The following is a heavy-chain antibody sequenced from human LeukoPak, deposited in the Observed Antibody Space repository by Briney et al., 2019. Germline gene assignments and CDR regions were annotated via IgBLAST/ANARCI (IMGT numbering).Heavy chain of an antibody. CDR2: IYDSGST. Sequence: SETLSLTCTVSGGFISSGGYCWSWIRQPPGKGLEWIGYIYDSGSTYYNPSLKSRVTISVDTSKNQFSLKLSSVTAADTAVYYCARQSGSFDYWGQGTLVTVSS. V-gene: IGHV4-30-2*03. D-gene: IGHD1-26*01. J-gene: IGHJ4*02. CDR3: ARQSGSFDY. CDR1: GGFISSGGYC.